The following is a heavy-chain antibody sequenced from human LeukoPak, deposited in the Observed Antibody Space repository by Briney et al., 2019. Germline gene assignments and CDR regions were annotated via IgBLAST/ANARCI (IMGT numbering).Heavy chain of an antibody. Sequence: ASVKVSCKASGYTFTGYHMHWVRQAPGQGLEWMGCINPNSGDTNYAQRFQRRVTMTRDTSITTAYMELSSLRSDDTAVYYCARELYGSGTYGFDYWGQGTLVTVSS. V-gene: IGHV1-2*02. J-gene: IGHJ4*02. CDR1: GYTFTGYH. D-gene: IGHD3-10*01. CDR2: INPNSGDT. CDR3: ARELYGSGTYGFDY.